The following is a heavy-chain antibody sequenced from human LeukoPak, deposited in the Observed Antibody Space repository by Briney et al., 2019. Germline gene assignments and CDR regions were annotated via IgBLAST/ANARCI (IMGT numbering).Heavy chain of an antibody. J-gene: IGHJ3*02. V-gene: IGHV3-23*01. Sequence: GGSLTLSCAASGLTFSNYAMTWVRQAPGKRLEWVSSITGSGAGIYADSVKGRFSVSRDNSQNTLFLHMNSLRADDTALYYCSKDPNGDYIGAFDMWGPGTMVTVSS. CDR1: GLTFSNYA. CDR3: SKDPNGDYIGAFDM. D-gene: IGHD4-17*01. CDR2: ITGSGAGI.